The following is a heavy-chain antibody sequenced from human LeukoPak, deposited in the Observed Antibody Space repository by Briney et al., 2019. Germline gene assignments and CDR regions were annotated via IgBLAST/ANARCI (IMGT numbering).Heavy chain of an antibody. D-gene: IGHD4-17*01. CDR2: ISSSGSTI. Sequence: GGSLRLFCAASGFTFSSYEMNWVRQATGKGLEWVSYISSSGSTIYYADPVKGRFTISRDNAKNSLYLQMNSLRAEDTAVYYCARNNYGDYESFDYWGQGTLVTVSS. CDR1: GFTFSSYE. J-gene: IGHJ4*02. V-gene: IGHV3-48*03. CDR3: ARNNYGDYESFDY.